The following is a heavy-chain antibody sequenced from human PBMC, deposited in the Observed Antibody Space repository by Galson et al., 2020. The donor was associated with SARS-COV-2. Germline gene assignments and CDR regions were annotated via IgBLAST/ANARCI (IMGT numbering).Heavy chain of an antibody. CDR3: ARVGITEVRALGGMDV. D-gene: IGHD3-10*01. V-gene: IGHV3-30*03. Sequence: GGSLRLSCEASGFTFSTYAFHWFRQVPGEGLKWVAVITYDGNNKFYEGSVKGRFTVSRDNSKNTLYLQMNSLRPEDTAVYYCARVGITEVRALGGMDVWGQGTTVTVSS. CDR1: GFTFSTYA. J-gene: IGHJ6*02. CDR2: ITYDGNNK.